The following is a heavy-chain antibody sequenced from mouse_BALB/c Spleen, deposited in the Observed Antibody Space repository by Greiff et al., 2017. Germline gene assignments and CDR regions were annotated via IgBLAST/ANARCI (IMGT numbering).Heavy chain of an antibody. CDR3: ARQNYDFGFAY. CDR1: EYEFPSHD. CDR2: INSDGGST. V-gene: IGHV5-2*01. Sequence: DVKLQESGGGLVQPGESLKLSCESNEYEFPSHDMSWVRKTPEKRLELVAAINSDGGSTYYPDTMERRFIISRDNTKKTLYLQMSSLRSEDTALYYCARQNYDFGFAYWGQGTLVTVSA. D-gene: IGHD1-1*01. J-gene: IGHJ3*01.